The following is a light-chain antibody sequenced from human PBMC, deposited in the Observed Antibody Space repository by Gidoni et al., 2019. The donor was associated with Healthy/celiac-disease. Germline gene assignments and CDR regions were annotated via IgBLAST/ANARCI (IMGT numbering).Light chain of an antibody. J-gene: IGKJ3*01. V-gene: IGKV3-15*01. CDR2: GAS. CDR3: QQYNNWPFT. Sequence: IVMTQSPATLSVSPGERATLSCRASQSVSSNLAWYQQKPGQAPRLLIYGASTRATGIPASFSGSGSGTEFTLTISSLQSEDFAVYSCQQYNNWPFTFGPGTKVDIK. CDR1: QSVSSN.